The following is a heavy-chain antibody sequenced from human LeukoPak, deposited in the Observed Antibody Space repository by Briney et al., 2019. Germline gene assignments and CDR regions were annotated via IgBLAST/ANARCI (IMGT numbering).Heavy chain of an antibody. D-gene: IGHD3-10*01. Sequence: GGSLRLSCAASGFTFSSYSMNWVRQAPGNGLEWVSYVSSSTSTIYYADSVKGRFTISRDNAKNSLYLQMNSLRAEDTAVYYSARDIGTYYYGSGSYYGWFDPWGQGTLVTVSS. V-gene: IGHV3-48*01. CDR2: VSSSTSTI. J-gene: IGHJ5*02. CDR1: GFTFSSYS. CDR3: ARDIGTYYYGSGSYYGWFDP.